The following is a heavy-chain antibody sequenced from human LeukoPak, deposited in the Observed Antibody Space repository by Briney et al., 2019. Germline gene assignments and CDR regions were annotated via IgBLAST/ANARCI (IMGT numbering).Heavy chain of an antibody. CDR3: ARHPFATPFDY. D-gene: IGHD2-15*01. V-gene: IGHV4-59*08. CDR2: IFYTGDT. Sequence: SETLSLTCSVSGGSITDSYWSWIRQPPGKGLEWVGYIFYTGDTNSNPSLKSRVTVSLDTSKNQFSLRLTSVTAADTAVYYCARHPFATPFDYWGLGILVTVSS. J-gene: IGHJ4*02. CDR1: GGSITDSY.